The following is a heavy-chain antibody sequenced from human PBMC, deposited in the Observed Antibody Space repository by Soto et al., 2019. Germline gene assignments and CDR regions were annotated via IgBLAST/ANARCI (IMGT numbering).Heavy chain of an antibody. CDR3: AKVGGIRYCSGGSGYSKGFDS. CDR1: GFAFDDYA. CDR2: ISWNSGSI. V-gene: IGHV3-9*01. D-gene: IGHD2-15*01. J-gene: IGHJ4*02. Sequence: EVQLVESGGGLVQPVRSLRLSCAASGFAFDDYAMHWVRQAPGKGLAWVSGISWNSGSIVYADSVNGRFTISRDNAKNSLDLQMNSLRAEDTALYYCAKVGGIRYCSGGSGYSKGFDSWGQGTLVTVAS.